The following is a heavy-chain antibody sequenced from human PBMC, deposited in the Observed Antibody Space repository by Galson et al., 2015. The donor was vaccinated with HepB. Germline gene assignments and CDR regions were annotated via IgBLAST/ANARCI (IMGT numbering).Heavy chain of an antibody. CDR2: ISGSGGST. D-gene: IGHD3-22*01. CDR1: GFTFSSYA. Sequence: SLRLSCAASGFTFSSYAMSWVRQAPGKGLEWVSAISGSGGSTYYADSVKGRFTISRDNSKNTLYLQMNSLRAEDTAVYYCAKDGVGSGYYQLFGYWGQGTLVTVSS. CDR3: AKDGVGSGYYQLFGY. J-gene: IGHJ4*02. V-gene: IGHV3-23*01.